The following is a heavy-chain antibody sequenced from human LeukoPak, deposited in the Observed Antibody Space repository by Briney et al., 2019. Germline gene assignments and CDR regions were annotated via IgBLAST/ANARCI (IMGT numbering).Heavy chain of an antibody. CDR1: GGSISSGSYY. V-gene: IGHV4-61*02. CDR3: ARDSSSWFPFDY. J-gene: IGHJ4*02. CDR2: IYTSGST. Sequence: SQTLSLTCTVSGGSISSGSYYWSWIRQPAGKGLEWIGRIYTSGSTNYNPSLKSRVTISVDTSKNQFSLKLSSVTAADTAVYYCARDSSSWFPFDYWGQGTLVTVSS. D-gene: IGHD6-13*01.